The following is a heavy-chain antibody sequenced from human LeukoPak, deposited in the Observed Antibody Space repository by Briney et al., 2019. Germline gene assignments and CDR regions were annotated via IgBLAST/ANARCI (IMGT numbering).Heavy chain of an antibody. CDR1: GYTFTGYY. CDR3: ARDGSGSSVFDY. Sequence: ASVKVSCKASGYTFTGYYMHWVRQAPGQGLEWMGRINPNSGGTNYAQKFQGRVTITRDTSASTAYMELSSLRSEDTAVYYCARDGSGSSVFDYWGQGTLVTVSS. J-gene: IGHJ4*02. D-gene: IGHD1-26*01. CDR2: INPNSGGT. V-gene: IGHV1-2*06.